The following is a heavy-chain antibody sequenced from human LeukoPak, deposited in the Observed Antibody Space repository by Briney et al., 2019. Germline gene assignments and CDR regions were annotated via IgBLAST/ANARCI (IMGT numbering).Heavy chain of an antibody. V-gene: IGHV4-39*07. CDR2: IYYSGST. CDR3: ARDPHNYYDSSGYRSVFDY. J-gene: IGHJ4*02. Sequence: SETLSLTCTVSGGSISSSSYYWGWIRQPPGKGLAWIGSIYYSGSTYYNPSLKSRVTISVDTSKNQFSLKLSSVTAADTAVYYCARDPHNYYDSSGYRSVFDYWGQGTLVTVSS. CDR1: GGSISSSSYY. D-gene: IGHD3-22*01.